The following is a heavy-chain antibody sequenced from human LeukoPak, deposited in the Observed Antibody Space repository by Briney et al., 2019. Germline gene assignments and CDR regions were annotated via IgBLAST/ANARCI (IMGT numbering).Heavy chain of an antibody. J-gene: IGHJ6*02. Sequence: ASVKVSCKASGYTLTSFGITWVRQAPGQGLEWMGWINTDTGDTKYAQNLQGRVTMTTDTSTGTAYMELRSLRSDDMAVYFCAREGRDDSGVYFFYYGMDVWGQGTTVTVSS. CDR2: INTDTGDT. V-gene: IGHV1-18*03. D-gene: IGHD3-22*01. CDR3: AREGRDDSGVYFFYYGMDV. CDR1: GYTLTSFG.